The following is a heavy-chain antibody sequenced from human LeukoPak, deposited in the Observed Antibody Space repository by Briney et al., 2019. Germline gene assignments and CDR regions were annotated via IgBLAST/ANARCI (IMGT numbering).Heavy chain of an antibody. J-gene: IGHJ4*02. CDR1: GFTFSSYS. D-gene: IGHD1-26*01. Sequence: GGSLRLSCAASGFTFSSYSMNWVRQAPGKGLEWVSYISSSSSTIYYADSVKGRFTISRDNAKNSLYLQMNSLRAEDTAVYYCASSVGSGSFDHWGQGTLVTVSS. CDR3: ASSVGSGSFDH. V-gene: IGHV3-48*01. CDR2: ISSSSSTI.